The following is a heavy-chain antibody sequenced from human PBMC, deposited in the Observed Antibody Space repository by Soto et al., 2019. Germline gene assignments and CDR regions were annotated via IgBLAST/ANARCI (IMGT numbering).Heavy chain of an antibody. Sequence: AGGSLRLSCAASGFTFSSYAMHWVRQAPGKGLEWVAVISYDGSNKYYADSVKGRFTISRDNAKNSLYLQMNSLRAEDTAVYYCARASRRGADGFDYWGQGTLVTVSS. D-gene: IGHD1-26*01. CDR3: ARASRRGADGFDY. CDR1: GFTFSSYA. CDR2: ISYDGSNK. V-gene: IGHV3-30-3*01. J-gene: IGHJ4*02.